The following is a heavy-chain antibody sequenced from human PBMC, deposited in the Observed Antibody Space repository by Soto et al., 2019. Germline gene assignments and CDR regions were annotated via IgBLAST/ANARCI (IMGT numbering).Heavy chain of an antibody. CDR1: GGSISSGDYY. D-gene: IGHD1-26*01. Sequence: SETLSLTCTVSGGSISSGDYYWSWIRQPPGKGLEWIGYIYYSGSTYYNPSLKSRVTISVDTSKNQFSLKLSSVTAADTAVYYCAGEIWVGATDYFDSWGQGTLVTVSS. V-gene: IGHV4-30-4*01. J-gene: IGHJ4*02. CDR2: IYYSGST. CDR3: AGEIWVGATDYFDS.